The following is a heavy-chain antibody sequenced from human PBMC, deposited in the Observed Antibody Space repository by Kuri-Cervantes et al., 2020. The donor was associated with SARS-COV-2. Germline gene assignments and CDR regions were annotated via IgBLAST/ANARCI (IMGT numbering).Heavy chain of an antibody. V-gene: IGHV3-23*01. CDR1: GFTFSSYA. CDR2: ISGSGGST. CDR3: AKVDDCSGGSCSAGGAFGI. J-gene: IGHJ3*02. D-gene: IGHD2-15*01. Sequence: GESLKISCAASGFTFSSYAMSWVRQAPGKGLEWVSAISGSGGSTYYADSVKGRFTISRDNSKNTLYLQMNSLRAEDTAVYYCAKVDDCSGGSCSAGGAFGIWGQGTLVTVSS.